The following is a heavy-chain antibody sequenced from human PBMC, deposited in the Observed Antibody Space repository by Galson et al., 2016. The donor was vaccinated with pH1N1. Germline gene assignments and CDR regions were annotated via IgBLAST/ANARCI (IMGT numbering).Heavy chain of an antibody. CDR2: VNNDGSST. CDR3: VRGRYCSGGSCYSPTAEYLQH. Sequence: SLRLSCAASGFIFTNYWMHWVRQAPGRGLVWVARVNNDGSSTNYADSVKGRFTLSRDNAKNTVFLEMSSLRAEDTGAYYCVRGRYCSGGSCYSPTAEYLQHWGRGTLLTVSS. V-gene: IGHV3-74*01. D-gene: IGHD2-15*01. J-gene: IGHJ1*01. CDR1: GFIFTNYW.